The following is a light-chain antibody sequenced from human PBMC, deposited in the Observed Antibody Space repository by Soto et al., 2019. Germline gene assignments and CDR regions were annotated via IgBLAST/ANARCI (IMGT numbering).Light chain of an antibody. CDR3: NSYTKTGADV. J-gene: IGLJ1*01. Sequence: QSALTQPASVSGSPGQSITISCTGSSSDVGGYNSVSWYQQHPGKAPKLMIYEVNNRPSGVSNRFSASKAANTASLTISGLQAEDEADYYCNSYTKTGADVFGTGTKVTVL. V-gene: IGLV2-14*01. CDR1: SSDVGGYNS. CDR2: EVN.